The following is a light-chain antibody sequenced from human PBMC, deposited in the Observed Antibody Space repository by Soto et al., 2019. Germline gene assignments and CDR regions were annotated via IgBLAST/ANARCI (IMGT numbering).Light chain of an antibody. Sequence: EIVLTQSPSSLSLSVGERAILSCRASQSVSSYLAWYQQKPGQAPRLLIYDASTLDTGIPARFSGSGSGTDFTLTISCLEPEDFAVYYCLHRNSWACTFGEGTKVDIK. V-gene: IGKV3-11*01. J-gene: IGKJ4*01. CDR2: DAS. CDR1: QSVSSY. CDR3: LHRNSWACT.